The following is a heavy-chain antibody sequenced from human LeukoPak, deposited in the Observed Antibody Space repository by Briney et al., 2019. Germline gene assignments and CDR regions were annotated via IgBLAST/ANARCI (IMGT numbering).Heavy chain of an antibody. D-gene: IGHD6-19*01. V-gene: IGHV1-8*01. Sequence: ASVKVSCKASGYTFTSYDINWVRQATGQGLEWMGWMNPNSGNTGYAQKFQGGVTMTRNTSISTAYMELSSLRSEDTAVYYCARARPLYSSGWYGYYGMDVWGQGTTVTVSS. J-gene: IGHJ6*02. CDR3: ARARPLYSSGWYGYYGMDV. CDR1: GYTFTSYD. CDR2: MNPNSGNT.